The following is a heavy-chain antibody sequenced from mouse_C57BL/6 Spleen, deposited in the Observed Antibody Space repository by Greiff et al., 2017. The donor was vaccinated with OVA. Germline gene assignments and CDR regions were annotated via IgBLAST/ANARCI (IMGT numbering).Heavy chain of an antibody. Sequence: QVQLQQSGSELRSPGSSVKLSCKDFDSEVFPIAYMSWVRQKPGHGFEWIGGILPSIGRTIYGEKFEDKATLDADTLSNTAYLELNSLTSEYSAIYYCARRGDYDWYFDVWGTGTTVTVSS. CDR3: ARRGDYDWYFDV. CDR1: DSEVFPIAY. V-gene: IGHV15-2*01. CDR2: ILPSIGRT. J-gene: IGHJ1*03. D-gene: IGHD2-4*01.